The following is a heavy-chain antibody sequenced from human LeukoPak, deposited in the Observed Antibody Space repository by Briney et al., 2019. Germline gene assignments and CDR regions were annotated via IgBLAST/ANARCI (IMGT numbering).Heavy chain of an antibody. D-gene: IGHD3-22*01. Sequence: AGRSLRLSCAASGFTFDDYAMHWVRQAPGKGLEWVSGISWNSGSIGYADSVKGRFTISRDNAKNSLYLQMNSLRAEDMALYYCAKGLRYYYDSSGYYYEPFDYWGQGTLVTVSS. V-gene: IGHV3-9*03. CDR2: ISWNSGSI. CDR3: AKGLRYYYDSSGYYYEPFDY. J-gene: IGHJ4*02. CDR1: GFTFDDYA.